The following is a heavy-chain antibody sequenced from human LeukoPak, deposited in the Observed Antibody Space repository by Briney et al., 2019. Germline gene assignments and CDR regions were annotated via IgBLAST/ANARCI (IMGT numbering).Heavy chain of an antibody. V-gene: IGHV3-7*01. CDR2: IKQDGTEK. CDR1: GFAFTSSW. J-gene: IGHJ4*02. CDR3: ARISTSVAGADY. D-gene: IGHD6-19*01. Sequence: GGSLRLSCAASGFAFTSSWMSWVRQAPGKGLGWLANIKQDGTEKYYVDSVKGRFTISRDNTKNSLYLQMDSLRAEDRAVYYCARISTSVAGADYWGQGALVTVSS.